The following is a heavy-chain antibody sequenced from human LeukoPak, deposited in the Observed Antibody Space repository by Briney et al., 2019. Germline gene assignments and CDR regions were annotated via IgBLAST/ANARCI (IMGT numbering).Heavy chain of an antibody. D-gene: IGHD6-13*01. V-gene: IGHV3-66*01. Sequence: GGSLRLSCAASGFTFTSYSMNGVRQAPGKGLEWVSVIYSGGSTYYADSVKGRFTISRDNSKNTLYLQMNSLRAEDTAVYYCARGPTQRIAAAGTGAFYWGQGTLVTVSS. CDR1: GFTFTSYS. CDR2: IYSGGST. J-gene: IGHJ4*02. CDR3: ARGPTQRIAAAGTGAFY.